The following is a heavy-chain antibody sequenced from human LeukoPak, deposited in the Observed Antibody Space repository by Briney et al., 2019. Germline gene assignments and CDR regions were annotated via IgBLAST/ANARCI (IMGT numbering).Heavy chain of an antibody. J-gene: IGHJ4*02. D-gene: IGHD3-22*01. Sequence: GGSLSLSCAASGFTFSSYAMHWVRQAPGKGLEWVAFISYDGSNKYYADSVKGRFTISRDNSKNTLYLQMNSLRAEDTAVYYCARDFHYYDSSGAFDYWGQGTLVTVSS. V-gene: IGHV3-30-3*01. CDR2: ISYDGSNK. CDR3: ARDFHYYDSSGAFDY. CDR1: GFTFSSYA.